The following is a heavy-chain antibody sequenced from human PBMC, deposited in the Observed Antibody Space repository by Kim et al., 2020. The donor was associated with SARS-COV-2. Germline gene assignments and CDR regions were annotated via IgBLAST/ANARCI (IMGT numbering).Heavy chain of an antibody. D-gene: IGHD1-1*01. Sequence: SQTLSLTCAVYGGSFSGYYWSWIRQPPGKGLEWIGEINHSGSTNYNPSLKSRVTISVDTSKNQFSLKLSSVTAADTAVYYCARALLVQLERRYWFDPWGQGTLVTVSS. CDR1: GGSFSGYY. CDR2: INHSGST. V-gene: IGHV4-34*01. J-gene: IGHJ5*02. CDR3: ARALLVQLERRYWFDP.